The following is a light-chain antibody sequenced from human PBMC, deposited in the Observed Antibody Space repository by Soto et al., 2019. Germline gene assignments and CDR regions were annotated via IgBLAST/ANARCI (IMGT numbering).Light chain of an antibody. CDR3: AAWDDSLNGPV. V-gene: IGLV1-36*01. Sequence: QSVLTQPPSVSEAPRQRVTISCSGSSSNIGNNAVNWYQQLPGKAPKLLIYYDDLLPSGVSDRFSGSKSGTSASLAISGLQYEDEDDYYCAAWDDSLNGPVFGGGTKLTVL. J-gene: IGLJ2*01. CDR1: SSNIGNNA. CDR2: YDD.